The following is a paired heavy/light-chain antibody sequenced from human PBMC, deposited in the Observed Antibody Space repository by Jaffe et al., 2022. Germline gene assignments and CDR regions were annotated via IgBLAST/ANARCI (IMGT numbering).Heavy chain of an antibody. J-gene: IGHJ3*02. Sequence: QVQLQESGPGLVKPSETLSLTCTVSGGSISGTYWTWIRQPPGKGLEWIAYMYYTGTINYNPSLKSRVTISVDTSKKLFSLRLSSVTAADTAMYYCATMPVTGTNAFHIWGQGTMVTVSS. CDR1: GGSISGTY. V-gene: IGHV4-59*13. CDR3: ATMPVTGTNAFHI. D-gene: IGHD2-2*01. CDR2: MYYTGTI.
Light chain of an antibody. V-gene: IGLV2-23*02. Sequence: QSALTQPASVSGSPGQSITISCTGTSSDVGGYDLVSWYQQYPGKAPKLMIHEVIKRPSGVSNRFSGSRSGNTASLTISGLQAEDEADYYCCSYAGSSAFYVFGTGTKVTVL. CDR3: CSYAGSSAFYV. J-gene: IGLJ1*01. CDR1: SSDVGGYDL. CDR2: EVI.